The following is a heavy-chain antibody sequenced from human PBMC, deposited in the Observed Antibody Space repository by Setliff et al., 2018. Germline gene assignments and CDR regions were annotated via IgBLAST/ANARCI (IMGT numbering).Heavy chain of an antibody. CDR3: ARDPNGDYVGAFDP. J-gene: IGHJ5*02. Sequence: ASVKVSCKGSGYTFTGYYMNWVRQAPGQGLEWMGRINSNTGDTNYAQKFQGRFTISRDNSGNTLYLLMNSLRGDDTASYYCARDPNGDYVGAFDPWGQGILVTVSS. D-gene: IGHD4-17*01. CDR2: INSNTGDT. CDR1: GYTFTGYY. V-gene: IGHV1-2*02.